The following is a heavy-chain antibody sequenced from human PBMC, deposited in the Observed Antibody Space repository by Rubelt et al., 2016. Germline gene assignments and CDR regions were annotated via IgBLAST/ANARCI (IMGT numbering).Heavy chain of an antibody. D-gene: IGHD4-17*01. Sequence: CPASGFTFSSYAMHWVRQAPGKGLEWVAVISYDGSNKYYADSVKGRFTISRDNSKNTLYLQMNSLRAEDTAVYYCARDYSTVTPLGWFDPWGQGTLVTVSS. V-gene: IGHV3-30*04. CDR3: ARDYSTVTPLGWFDP. J-gene: IGHJ5*02. CDR2: ISYDGSNK. CDR1: GFTFSSYA.